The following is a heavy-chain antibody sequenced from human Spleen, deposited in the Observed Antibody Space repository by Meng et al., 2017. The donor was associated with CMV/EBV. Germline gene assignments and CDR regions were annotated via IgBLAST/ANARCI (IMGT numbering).Heavy chain of an antibody. D-gene: IGHD3-9*01. J-gene: IGHJ4*02. Sequence: GESLKISCAAAAFNFRTYGMHWVRQPPGAGLEWVSSIRFDGTKTYYKQSVKGRFTISRDNAKNTLHLQMNSLRREDTAVYYCTKDMIPNFDILRGSDYFDDWGQGTLVTVSS. CDR3: TKDMIPNFDILRGSDYFDD. CDR1: AFNFRTYG. CDR2: IRFDGTKT. V-gene: IGHV3-30*02.